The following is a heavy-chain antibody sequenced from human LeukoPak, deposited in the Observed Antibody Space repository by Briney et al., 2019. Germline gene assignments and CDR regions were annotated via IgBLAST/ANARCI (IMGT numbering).Heavy chain of an antibody. V-gene: IGHV3-23*01. D-gene: IGHD5-18*01. CDR1: GFTFSSYA. CDR3: AKDLYSYGKYYFDY. Sequence: PGGSLRLSCAASGFTFSSYAMSWVRQAQGKGLEWVSAISGSGGSTYYADSVKGRFTISRDNSKNTLYLQMNSLRAEDTAVYYCAKDLYSYGKYYFDYWGQGTLVTVSS. J-gene: IGHJ4*02. CDR2: ISGSGGST.